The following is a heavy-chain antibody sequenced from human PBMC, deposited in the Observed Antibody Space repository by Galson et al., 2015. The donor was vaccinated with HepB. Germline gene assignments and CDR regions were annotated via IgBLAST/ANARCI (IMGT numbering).Heavy chain of an antibody. V-gene: IGHV4-31*03. Sequence: TLSLTCTVSGGSISSGGYYWSWIRQHPGKGLEWIGYIYYSGSTYYNPSLKSRVTISVDTSKNQFSLKLSSVTAADTAVYYCARSRIVGAPRGDFDYWGQGTLVTVSS. D-gene: IGHD1-26*01. CDR2: IYYSGST. CDR3: ARSRIVGAPRGDFDY. J-gene: IGHJ4*02. CDR1: GGSISSGGYY.